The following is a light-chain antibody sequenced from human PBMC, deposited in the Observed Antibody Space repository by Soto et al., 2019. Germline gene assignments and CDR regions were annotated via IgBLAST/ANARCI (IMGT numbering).Light chain of an antibody. CDR3: QQYLGTPQT. Sequence: DIVMTQSQDSLSVSLGERATINCKSTQSVLYRSNNRNYLAWYQQKPRQPPKLLIYWASTRESGVPDRFSGSESGTDFTLAISSLQAEDVAVYYFQQYLGTPQTFGQGNKVEIK. CDR1: QSVLYRSNNRNY. V-gene: IGKV4-1*01. CDR2: WAS. J-gene: IGKJ1*01.